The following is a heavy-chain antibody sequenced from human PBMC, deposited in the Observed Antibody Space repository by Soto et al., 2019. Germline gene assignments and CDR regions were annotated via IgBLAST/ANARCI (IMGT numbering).Heavy chain of an antibody. D-gene: IGHD2-2*01. Sequence: SETLSLTCAVYGGSFSGYYWSWIRQPPGKGLEWIGEINHSGSTNYNPSLKSRVTISVDTSKNQFSLKLSSVTAADTAVYYCARRPLGYCSSTSYYDYYYYYGMAVWGQGTTVT. CDR3: ARRPLGYCSSTSYYDYYYYYGMAV. J-gene: IGHJ6*02. CDR2: INHSGST. CDR1: GGSFSGYY. V-gene: IGHV4-34*01.